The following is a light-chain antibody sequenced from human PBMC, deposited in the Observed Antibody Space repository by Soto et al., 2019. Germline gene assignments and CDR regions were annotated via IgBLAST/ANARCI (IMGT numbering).Light chain of an antibody. CDR2: GNN. J-gene: IGLJ3*02. V-gene: IGLV1-40*01. Sequence: QLVLTQPPSVSGAPGQRVTIPCTGSSSNIGAGKDVHWYEQLPGTAPKLLIYGNNNRPSGVPDRLSGSKSGTSASLAITGLQAEDEADYYCQSYDSSLSGWVFGGGTKVTVL. CDR3: QSYDSSLSGWV. CDR1: SSNIGAGKD.